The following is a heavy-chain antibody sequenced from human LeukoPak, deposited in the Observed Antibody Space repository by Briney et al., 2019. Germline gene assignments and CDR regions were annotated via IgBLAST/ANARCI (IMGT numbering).Heavy chain of an antibody. V-gene: IGHV3-33*01. Sequence: PGGSLRLSCAAYGFSFSTYGMHWVRQAPGKGLEWVALIWNDGTNTYYADSVKGRFTISRDNSKNTLYLQMNSLRAEDTAVYYCAGDTPPGGDFYFDYWGQGTLVIVSS. CDR2: IWNDGTNT. D-gene: IGHD3-16*01. CDR3: AGDTPPGGDFYFDY. CDR1: GFSFSTYG. J-gene: IGHJ4*02.